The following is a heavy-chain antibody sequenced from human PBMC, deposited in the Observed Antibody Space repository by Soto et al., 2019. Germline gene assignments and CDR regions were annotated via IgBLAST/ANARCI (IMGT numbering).Heavy chain of an antibody. CDR2: INGGGGTT. J-gene: IGHJ3*02. CDR3: AKGEGLSSLYAFDI. Sequence: EVQLLESGGGLVQPGGSLRLSCAASEFTFSTYAMTWVRQAPGKGLEWVSSINGGGGTTYYADSVKGRFTISRDNSKNTVFLRMNSLRADDTAVYYCAKGEGLSSLYAFDISGQRTLVSVAS. CDR1: EFTFSTYA. D-gene: IGHD6-19*01. V-gene: IGHV3-23*01.